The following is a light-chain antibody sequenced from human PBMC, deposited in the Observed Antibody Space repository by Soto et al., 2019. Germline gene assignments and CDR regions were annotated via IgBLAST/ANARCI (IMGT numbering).Light chain of an antibody. CDR2: EAT. Sequence: DIQMTQSPSTLSASVGDRVTITCRASQSISSWLAVYQQRPGKAPKFPIYEATSLESGVPSRFSGSGSGTEFTLTIRSLQPDDFATYYCQQYNSYPWTFGHGTQVEIK. V-gene: IGKV1-5*03. CDR3: QQYNSYPWT. CDR1: QSISSW. J-gene: IGKJ1*01.